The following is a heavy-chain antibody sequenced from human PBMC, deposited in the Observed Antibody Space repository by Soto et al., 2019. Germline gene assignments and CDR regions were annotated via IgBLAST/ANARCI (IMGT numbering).Heavy chain of an antibody. CDR1: GGTFSSYA. CDR2: FIPIFGTA. J-gene: IGHJ6*01. CDR3: ARAYCSSTSCYTFGCTYYGMDV. V-gene: IGHV1-69*01. D-gene: IGHD2-2*02. Sequence: QVQLVQSGAEVKKPGSSVKVSCKASGGTFSSYAISWVRQAPGQGLEWMGGFIPIFGTADYAQKFQGRVTITAYESTSTAYMELSSLRSEDTAVYYCARAYCSSTSCYTFGCTYYGMDVWGQGTTVTVSS.